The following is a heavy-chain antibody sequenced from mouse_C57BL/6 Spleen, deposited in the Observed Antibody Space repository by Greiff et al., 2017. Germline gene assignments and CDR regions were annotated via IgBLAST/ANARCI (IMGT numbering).Heavy chain of an antibody. J-gene: IGHJ2*01. CDR3: ARPLYYGSSQYYFDY. V-gene: IGHV1-81*01. CDR2: IYPRSGNT. Sequence: QVQLQQSGAELARPGASVKLSCKASGYTFTSYGISWVKQRTGQGLEWIGEIYPRSGNTYYNEKFKGKATLTADKSSSTAYMELRSLTSEDSAVYFCARPLYYGSSQYYFDYWGQGTTLTVSS. D-gene: IGHD1-1*01. CDR1: GYTFTSYG.